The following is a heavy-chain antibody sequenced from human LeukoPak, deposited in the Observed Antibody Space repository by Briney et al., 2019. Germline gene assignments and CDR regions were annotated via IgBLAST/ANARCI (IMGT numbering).Heavy chain of an antibody. D-gene: IGHD3-22*01. CDR1: GYTLTELS. V-gene: IGHV1-24*01. CDR3: AKSYYDSSGYPHWFDP. J-gene: IGHJ5*02. CDR2: FDPEDGET. Sequence: ASVKVSCKVSGYTLTELSMHWVRQAPGKGLEWMGGFDPEDGETIYAQKFQGRVTMTEDTSTDTAYMELSSLRSEDTAVYYCAKSYYDSSGYPHWFDPWGQGTLVTVSS.